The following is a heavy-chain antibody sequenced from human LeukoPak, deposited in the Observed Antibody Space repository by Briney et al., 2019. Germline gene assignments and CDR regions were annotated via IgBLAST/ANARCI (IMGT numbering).Heavy chain of an antibody. Sequence: SETLSLTCTVSGDSISSYYWSWIRQSPGKGLEWIGYFYSSRSTRSSPSLQSRVTMSVDTSKNQFSLKLSSVTAADTAVYYCAREGVGALYYYYYMDVWGKGTTVTVSS. D-gene: IGHD1-26*01. J-gene: IGHJ6*03. CDR2: FYSSRST. V-gene: IGHV4-59*12. CDR1: GDSISSYY. CDR3: AREGVGALYYYYYMDV.